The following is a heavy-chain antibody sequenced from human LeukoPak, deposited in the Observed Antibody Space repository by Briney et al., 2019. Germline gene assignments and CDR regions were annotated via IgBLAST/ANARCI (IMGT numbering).Heavy chain of an antibody. CDR3: ARSYCSSASCPIDY. CDR1: GFTFSSYA. Sequence: GGSLRLSCAASGFTFSSYAIHWVRQAPGKGLEWVAVISYDGTNKHYADSVKGRFTISRDNSTNTLYLQMNNLRSEDTAMYYCARSYCSSASCPIDYWGQGTLVTVSS. D-gene: IGHD2-2*01. V-gene: IGHV3-30-3*01. CDR2: ISYDGTNK. J-gene: IGHJ4*02.